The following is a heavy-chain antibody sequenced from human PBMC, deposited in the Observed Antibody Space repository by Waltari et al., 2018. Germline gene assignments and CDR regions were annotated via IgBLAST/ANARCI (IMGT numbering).Heavy chain of an antibody. D-gene: IGHD1-1*01. Sequence: QVQLQESGPGLVKPSETLSLTCPVSGYSISRGYYWAWNRQPPGKGLEWIGSIYHSGSTYYNPSLKSRVTISVDTSKNQFSLKLSSVTAADTAVYYCARRAGAMSAFDIWGQGTMVTVSS. J-gene: IGHJ3*02. CDR3: ARRAGAMSAFDI. CDR1: GYSISRGYY. CDR2: IYHSGST. V-gene: IGHV4-38-2*01.